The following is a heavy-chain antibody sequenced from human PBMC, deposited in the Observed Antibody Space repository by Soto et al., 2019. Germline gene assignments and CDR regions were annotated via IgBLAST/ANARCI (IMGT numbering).Heavy chain of an antibody. CDR2: INAGNGNT. CDR3: ARECIVATIAFDY. J-gene: IGHJ4*02. CDR1: GYTFTSYA. D-gene: IGHD5-12*01. Sequence: QVQLVQSGAEVKKPGASVKVSCKASGYTFTSYAMHWVRQAPGQRLEWMGWINAGNGNTKYSQKFQGRVTITRDTSASTGYMELSSLRSDDTAVYYCARECIVATIAFDYWGQGPLVTVSS. V-gene: IGHV1-3*01.